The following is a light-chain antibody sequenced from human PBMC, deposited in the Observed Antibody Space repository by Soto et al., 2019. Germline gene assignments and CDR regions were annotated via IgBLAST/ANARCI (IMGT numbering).Light chain of an antibody. CDR2: KAS. CDR3: QQYNDYSWT. V-gene: IGKV1-5*03. CDR1: QSISNW. Sequence: DIQMTQSPSTLSASVGDRVTITCRTSQSISNWLAWYQQKPGKAPKLLIYKASNLESGVPSRFSGSGSGTEFTLTISSLQPDDFATYYCQQYNDYSWTFGQGTKGEIK. J-gene: IGKJ1*01.